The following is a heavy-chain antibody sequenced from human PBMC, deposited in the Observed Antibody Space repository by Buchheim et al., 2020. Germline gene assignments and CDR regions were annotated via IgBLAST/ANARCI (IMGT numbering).Heavy chain of an antibody. V-gene: IGHV5-51*03. CDR3: ARLFDYDSSGYYYVGDY. CDR1: GYSFPTYW. Sequence: EVQLVQSGAEVKKPGESLKISCKGSGYSFPTYWIGWVRQMPGKGLEWLGIIYAADSDARYSPSFQGQVTMSVDKSISTAYLQWSSLKASDTAMYFCARLFDYDSSGYYYVGDYWGQGTL. D-gene: IGHD3-22*01. J-gene: IGHJ4*02. CDR2: IYAADSDA.